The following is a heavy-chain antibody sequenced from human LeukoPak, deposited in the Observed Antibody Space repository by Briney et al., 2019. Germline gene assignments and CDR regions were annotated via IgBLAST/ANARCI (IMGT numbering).Heavy chain of an antibody. CDR3: AREEGGSDGIDY. J-gene: IGHJ4*02. CDR1: GFTFSSYG. V-gene: IGHV3-74*01. CDR2: INSDGSST. D-gene: IGHD1-26*01. Sequence: PGGSLRLSCAASGFTFSSYGMSWVRQAPGKGLVWVSRINSDGSSTSYADSVKGRFTISRDNAKNTLYLQMNSLRAEDTAVYYCAREEGGSDGIDYWGQGTLVTVSS.